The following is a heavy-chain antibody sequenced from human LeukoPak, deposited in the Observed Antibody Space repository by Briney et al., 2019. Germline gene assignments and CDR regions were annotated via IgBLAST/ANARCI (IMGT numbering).Heavy chain of an antibody. CDR3: ARVYYSNSYDYWYFDL. Sequence: PSETLSLTCTVSGGSIRSYYWSWIRQPPGKGLEWVGYIFYSGSTNYNPSLKSRVTISVDTSKNQFSLKLSSVTAADTAVYYCARVYYSNSYDYWYFDLWGRGTLVTVSS. CDR2: IFYSGST. J-gene: IGHJ2*01. V-gene: IGHV4-59*01. CDR1: GGSIRSYY. D-gene: IGHD6-13*01.